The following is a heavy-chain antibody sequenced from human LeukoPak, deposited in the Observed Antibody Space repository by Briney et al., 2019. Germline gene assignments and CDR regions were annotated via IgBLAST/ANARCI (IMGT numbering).Heavy chain of an antibody. CDR1: GXTVXXXX. CDR2: MYRVVSS. V-gene: IGHV3-53*01. CDR3: ARGMYSSSWSAFDI. J-gene: IGHJ3*02. D-gene: IGHD6-13*01. Sequence: AXGXTVXXXXMSWXXXXPGXXXXXXSVMYRVVSSYYPHSVQGRFTISRDHSNTTLDLQMNSLRAEDTAVYYCARGMYSSSWSAFDIWGQGTMVTVSS.